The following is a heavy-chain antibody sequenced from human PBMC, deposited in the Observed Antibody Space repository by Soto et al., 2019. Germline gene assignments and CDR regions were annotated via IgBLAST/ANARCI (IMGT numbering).Heavy chain of an antibody. CDR1: GFTFSNYW. J-gene: IGHJ6*03. V-gene: IGHV3-74*01. Sequence: EVQLVESGGGLVQPGGSLRLSCAASGFTFSNYWMHWVRQAPGKGLVWVSRINSDGTRTNYADSVKGRFTISRDNAENTLYLQMNSLTAEDTAVYYCARVAVGYYYMDDWGKGTTVTVSS. CDR2: INSDGTRT. CDR3: ARVAVGYYYMDD.